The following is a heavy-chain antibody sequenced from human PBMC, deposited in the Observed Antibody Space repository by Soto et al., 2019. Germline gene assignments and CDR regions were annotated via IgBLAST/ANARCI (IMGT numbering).Heavy chain of an antibody. D-gene: IGHD2-21*02. J-gene: IGHJ4*02. CDR2: IHHSGRT. CDR3: ALKKRAATAFDS. Sequence: QVQLQQWGAGLLKPSETLSLTCAVYGGSFSGDYWSWIRQPPGKGLEWIGEIHHSGRTNYNPSLKSRXXIXAAXSKNQLSLKLSSVTAADTAVYYCALKKRAATAFDSWGQGTLVTVSS. CDR1: GGSFSGDY. V-gene: IGHV4-34*01.